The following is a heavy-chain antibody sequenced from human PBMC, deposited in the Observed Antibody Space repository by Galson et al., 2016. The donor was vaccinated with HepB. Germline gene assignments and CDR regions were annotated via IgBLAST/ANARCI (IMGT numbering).Heavy chain of an antibody. D-gene: IGHD6-19*01. CDR3: ARMERSDGWFYPFDN. CDR1: GFTFSTYT. CDR2: ISGSGGST. Sequence: SLRLSCAASGFTFSTYTMSWVRQTPGQGLEWVATISGSGGSTYYADSVRGQFTIARDNSKSTLFLQRNSLRAEDTAVYYCARMERSDGWFYPFDNRGQGTLVTVSS. V-gene: IGHV3-23*01. J-gene: IGHJ4*02.